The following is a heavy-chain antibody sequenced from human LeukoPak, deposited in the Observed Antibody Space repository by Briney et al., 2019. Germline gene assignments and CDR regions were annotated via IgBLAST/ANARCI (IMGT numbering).Heavy chain of an antibody. V-gene: IGHV5-51*01. Sequence: GESLKISCKGSGYNFASYWIGWVRQMPGKGLEWMGIIYPGDSDTRSSPSFQGQVTMSVDKSVNTAYPQWSSLKASDTAMYYCARTPGCSFYFDYWGLGTPVTVSS. CDR1: GYNFASYW. CDR2: IYPGDSDT. J-gene: IGHJ4*02. D-gene: IGHD5-18*01. CDR3: ARTPGCSFYFDY.